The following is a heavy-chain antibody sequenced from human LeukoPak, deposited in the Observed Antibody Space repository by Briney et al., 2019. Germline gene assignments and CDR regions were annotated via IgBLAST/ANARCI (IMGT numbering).Heavy chain of an antibody. CDR1: GFTFSSYE. D-gene: IGHD3-22*01. Sequence: GGSLRLSCAASGFTFSSYEMNWVRQAPGKGLEWVSYISSSGSTIYYADSVKGRFTISRDNAKNSLYLQMNSLRAEDTAVYYCARGRATYYYDSSGYYPSNFDYWGPGTLVTVSS. V-gene: IGHV3-48*03. CDR3: ARGRATYYYDSSGYYPSNFDY. CDR2: ISSSGSTI. J-gene: IGHJ4*02.